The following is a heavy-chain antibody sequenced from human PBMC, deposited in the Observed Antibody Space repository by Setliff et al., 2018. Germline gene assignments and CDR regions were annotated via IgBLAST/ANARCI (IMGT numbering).Heavy chain of an antibody. CDR2: INPHNEGT. Sequence: GASVKVSCKSSGYSFIDYYIHWVRQAPGQGLEWMGWINPHNEGTTFAQKFQDRVTATTDTSITTAYLKLSGLTSDDTAVYYCSRGRRGSTWTSDSWGQGTLVTSP. CDR1: GYSFIDYY. V-gene: IGHV1-2*02. J-gene: IGHJ4*02. D-gene: IGHD2-2*01. CDR3: SRGRRGSTWTSDS.